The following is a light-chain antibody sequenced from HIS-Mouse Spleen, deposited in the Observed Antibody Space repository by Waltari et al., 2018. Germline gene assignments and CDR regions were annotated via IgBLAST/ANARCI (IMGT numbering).Light chain of an antibody. V-gene: IGLV2-23*01. J-gene: IGLJ3*02. Sequence: QSALTQPASVSGSPGQSITISCTGTSSDVGHYHLVSWYQQHPGKAPKLMIYEGSKRPSGVSNRFSGSKSGNTASLTISGLQAEDEADYYCCSYAGSSTWVFGGGTKLTVL. CDR2: EGS. CDR3: CSYAGSSTWV. CDR1: SSDVGHYHL.